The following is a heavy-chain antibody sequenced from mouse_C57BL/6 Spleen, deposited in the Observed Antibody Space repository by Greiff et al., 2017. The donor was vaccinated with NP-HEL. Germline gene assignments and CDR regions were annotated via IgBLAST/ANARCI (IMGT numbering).Heavy chain of an antibody. J-gene: IGHJ1*03. CDR2: IYPGDGDT. D-gene: IGHD1-1*01. V-gene: IGHV1-80*01. Sequence: QVQLQQSGAELVKPGASVKISCKASGYAFSSYWMNWVKQRPGKGLEWIGQIYPGDGDTNYNGKFKGKATLTADKSSSTAYMQLSSLTSEDSAVYFCARGSDYYGSSYEYFDVWGTGTTVTVSS. CDR3: ARGSDYYGSSYEYFDV. CDR1: GYAFSSYW.